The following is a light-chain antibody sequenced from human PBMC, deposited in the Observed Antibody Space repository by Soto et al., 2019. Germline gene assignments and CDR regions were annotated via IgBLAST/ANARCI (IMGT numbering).Light chain of an antibody. V-gene: IGKV3-15*01. CDR2: VAS. J-gene: IGKJ5*01. CDR1: ESVSGN. Sequence: VVMTQSPATLSVSPGERATLSWRASESVSGNIAWYQQQPGQAHGLIIYVASTRATGIPDRFSGGGSGTEFTSTISSLQPEDFEVYYCQQYNSWPTIPFGQGTRLEIK. CDR3: QQYNSWPTIP.